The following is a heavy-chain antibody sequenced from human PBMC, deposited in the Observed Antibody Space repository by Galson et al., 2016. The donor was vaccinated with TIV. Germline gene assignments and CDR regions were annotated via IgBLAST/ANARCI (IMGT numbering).Heavy chain of an antibody. Sequence: SLRLSCAASGFIFNDHVMHWVRQAPGKGLVWVALVSYEGSKQLYAGSVQGRITISRDNSKNMVFLQMNSLRPEDTAVYYCAKGPYNYYYMDVWGKGTTVTVSS. J-gene: IGHJ6*03. CDR3: AKGPYNYYYMDV. V-gene: IGHV3-30-3*01. CDR2: VSYEGSKQ. CDR1: GFIFNDHV.